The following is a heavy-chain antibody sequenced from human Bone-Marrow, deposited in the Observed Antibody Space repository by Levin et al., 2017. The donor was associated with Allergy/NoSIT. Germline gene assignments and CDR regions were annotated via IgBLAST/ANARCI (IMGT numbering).Heavy chain of an antibody. V-gene: IGHV7-4-1*02. J-gene: IGHJ6*02. CDR1: GYTFTSYA. CDR3: ARDPLEYPPLYGMDV. D-gene: IGHD2/OR15-2a*01. CDR2: INTNTGNP. Sequence: ASVKVSCKASGYTFTSYAMNWVRQAPGQGLEWMGWINTNTGNPTYAQGFTGRFVFSLDTSVSTAYLQISSLKAEDTAVYYCARDPLEYPPLYGMDVWGQGTTVTVSS.